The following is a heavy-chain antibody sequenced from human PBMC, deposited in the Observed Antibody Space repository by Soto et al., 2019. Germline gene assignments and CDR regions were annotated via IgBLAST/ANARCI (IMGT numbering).Heavy chain of an antibody. D-gene: IGHD3-3*01. CDR2: IIPIFGTA. J-gene: IGHJ4*02. CDR1: GGTFSSYA. V-gene: IGHV1-69*12. Sequence: QVQLVQSGAEVKKPGSSVKVSCKASGGTFSSYAISWVRQAPGQGLEWMGGIIPIFGTANYEQKFQGRVTITADEPTRTPYMNPSSLRSEDTAVYYCARGPTYYDFWSGYERFDNWGEGTLVTVSS. CDR3: ARGPTYYDFWSGYERFDN.